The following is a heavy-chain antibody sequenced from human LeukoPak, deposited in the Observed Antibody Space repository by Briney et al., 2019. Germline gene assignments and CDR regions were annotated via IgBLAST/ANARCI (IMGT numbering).Heavy chain of an antibody. CDR2: IYYSGST. D-gene: IGHD5-12*01. J-gene: IGHJ4*02. CDR1: GVSISSSSYY. Sequence: SETLSLTCTVSGVSISSSSYYWGWIRQPPGKGLEWIGSIYYSGSTYYNPSLKSRVTISVDTSKNQFSLKLSSVTAADTAVYYCARGYSGYSAAPIDYWGQGTLVTVSS. V-gene: IGHV4-39*07. CDR3: ARGYSGYSAAPIDY.